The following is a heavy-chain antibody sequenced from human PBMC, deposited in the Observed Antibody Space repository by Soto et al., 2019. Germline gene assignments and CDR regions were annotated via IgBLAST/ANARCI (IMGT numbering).Heavy chain of an antibody. CDR3: ASDPGYSSSWYRAGGY. Sequence: LRLSCAASGFTFSSYSMNWVRQAPGKGLEWVSSISSSSSYIYYADSVKGRFTISRDNAKNSLYLQMNSLRAEDTAVYYCASDPGYSSSWYRAGGYWGQGTLVTVSS. CDR1: GFTFSSYS. J-gene: IGHJ4*02. V-gene: IGHV3-21*01. CDR2: ISSSSSYI. D-gene: IGHD6-13*01.